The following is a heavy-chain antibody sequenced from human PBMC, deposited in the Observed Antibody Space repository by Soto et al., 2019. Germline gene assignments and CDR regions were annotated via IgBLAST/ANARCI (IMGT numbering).Heavy chain of an antibody. CDR3: ARDYSRGDFDY. D-gene: IGHD2-15*01. CDR2: ISAGGSRI. J-gene: IGHJ4*02. Sequence: GGSLRLSCAASGITSSNYGMHWVRQAPGKGLEWIAYISAGGSRIHYADSVKGRFTISRDNAKNSLFLQTNSLRGEDTAVYYCARDYSRGDFDYWGQGTLVTVSS. CDR1: GITSSNYG. V-gene: IGHV3-48*04.